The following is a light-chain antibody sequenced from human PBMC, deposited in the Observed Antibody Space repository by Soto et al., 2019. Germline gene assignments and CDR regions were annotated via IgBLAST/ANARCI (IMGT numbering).Light chain of an antibody. CDR2: GAS. J-gene: IGKJ1*01. CDR3: RFYGSSPRT. Sequence: EIVLTQSPGTLSLSPGERATLSCRASESVSSIAWYQQKPGQTPRLLIYGASSRATDIPDRFSGSGSGTDFTLTVSRLEPEDVAVYYCRFYGSSPRTFGQGTKVDIK. CDR1: ESVSS. V-gene: IGKV3-20*01.